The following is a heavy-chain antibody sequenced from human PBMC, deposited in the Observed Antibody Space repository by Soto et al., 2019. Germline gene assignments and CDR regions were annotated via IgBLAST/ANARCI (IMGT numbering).Heavy chain of an antibody. CDR3: ARDVSPHSNPSWFDP. CDR1: GFSFRNSA. Sequence: QVQLVESGGGVVQPGRSLRLSCAASGFSFRNSAMHWVRQAPGKRLEWVAMISFDGYNKYYADSVRGRFTISRDNPKNTLYLQMNSLRAEDTAVYFSARDVSPHSNPSWFDPWGQGNLVTVSS. J-gene: IGHJ5*02. D-gene: IGHD4-4*01. V-gene: IGHV3-30*04. CDR2: ISFDGYNK.